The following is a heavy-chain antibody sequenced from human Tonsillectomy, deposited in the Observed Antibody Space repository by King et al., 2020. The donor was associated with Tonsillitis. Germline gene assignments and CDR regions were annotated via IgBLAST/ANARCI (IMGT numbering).Heavy chain of an antibody. CDR1: GFTFDDYA. V-gene: IGHV3-9*01. Sequence: VQLVESGGGLVQPGRSLRLSCAASGFTFDDYAMHWVRQAPGKGLEWVSGISWNSGTIGYADSVQGRFTISRDNANNSLYLQMNSLRAEDTALYYCAKDKGLTTVTTNGFDYWGQGTLVTVSS. CDR2: ISWNSGTI. D-gene: IGHD4-17*01. CDR3: AKDKGLTTVTTNGFDY. J-gene: IGHJ4*02.